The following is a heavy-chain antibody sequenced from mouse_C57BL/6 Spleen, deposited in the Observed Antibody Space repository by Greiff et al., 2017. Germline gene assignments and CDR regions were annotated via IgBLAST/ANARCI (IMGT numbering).Heavy chain of an antibody. D-gene: IGHD1-1*01. CDR2: IYPGSGST. V-gene: IGHV1-55*01. J-gene: IGHJ1*03. CDR1: GYTFTSYW. Sequence: QVQLQQPGAELVKPGASVKMSCKASGYTFTSYWITWVKQRPGQGLEWIGDIYPGSGSTNYNEKFKSKATLTVDTSSSTAYMQLSSLTSEDSAVYYCAKPPLTKVVDKWYLDVWGTVTTV. CDR3: AKPPLTKVVDKWYLDV.